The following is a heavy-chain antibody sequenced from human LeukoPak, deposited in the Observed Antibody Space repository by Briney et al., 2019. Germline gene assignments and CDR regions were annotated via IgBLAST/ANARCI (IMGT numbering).Heavy chain of an antibody. CDR2: INGNGSFAT. CDR1: GFTFSASW. CDR3: GREAPAAGDWYFDL. J-gene: IGHJ2*01. V-gene: IGHV3-74*03. D-gene: IGHD6-25*01. Sequence: GGSLRLSCAASGFTFSASWMHWVRQVPGRGLEWVSRINGNGSFATSYADSVEGRFTISRDDARSTLYLQMNSLRAEDTAVYSCGREAPAAGDWYFDLWGPGTLVTVSS.